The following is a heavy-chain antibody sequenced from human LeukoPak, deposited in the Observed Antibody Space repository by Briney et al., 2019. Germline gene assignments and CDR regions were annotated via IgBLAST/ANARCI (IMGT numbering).Heavy chain of an antibody. CDR3: ARGYSSSSYNWFDP. Sequence: SETLSLTCAVYGGSFSGYYWSWIRQPPGKGLEWIGEINHSGSTNYNPSLKSRVTISVDTSKNQFSLKLSSVTAADSAVYYCARGYSSSSYNWFDPWGQGTLVTVSS. V-gene: IGHV4-34*01. D-gene: IGHD6-6*01. CDR2: INHSGST. J-gene: IGHJ5*02. CDR1: GGSFSGYY.